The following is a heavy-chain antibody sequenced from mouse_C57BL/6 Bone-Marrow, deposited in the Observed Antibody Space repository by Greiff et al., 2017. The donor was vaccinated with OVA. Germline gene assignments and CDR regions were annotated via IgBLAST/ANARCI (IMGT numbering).Heavy chain of an antibody. CDR3: ARTQTDWDPFAY. V-gene: IGHV5-17*01. J-gene: IGHJ3*01. CDR1: GFTFSDYG. CDR2: ISSGSRTI. D-gene: IGHD4-1*01. Sequence: EVKLMESGGGLVKPGGSLKLSCAASGFTFSDYGLHWVRQAPEKGLEWVAYISSGSRTIYDADTVKGRFTISRDTAKNTLFLQMTSLRSEDTAMYYCARTQTDWDPFAYWGQGTLVTVSA.